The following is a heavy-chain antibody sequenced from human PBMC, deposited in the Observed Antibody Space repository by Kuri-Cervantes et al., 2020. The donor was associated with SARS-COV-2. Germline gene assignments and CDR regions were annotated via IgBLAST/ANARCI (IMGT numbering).Heavy chain of an antibody. J-gene: IGHJ2*01. CDR2: ISSGSSTI. CDR1: GFTFSTYS. D-gene: IGHD3-10*01. Sequence: GGSLRLSCAASGFTFSTYSMNWVRQAPGKGLEWVSYISSGSSTIYYADSVKGRFTISRDNARNSLYLQMNSLSAEDTAVYYCARGPHITLIRGVYLDLWGRGTLVTVSS. V-gene: IGHV3-48*01. CDR3: ARGPHITLIRGVYLDL.